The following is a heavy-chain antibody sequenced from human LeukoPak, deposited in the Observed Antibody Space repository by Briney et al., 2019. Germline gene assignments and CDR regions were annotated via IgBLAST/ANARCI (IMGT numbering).Heavy chain of an antibody. CDR1: GGSISSYY. V-gene: IGHV4-4*07. J-gene: IGHJ2*01. CDR2: IYTSGST. CDR3: ARSFTILVDWYFDL. D-gene: IGHD3-3*01. Sequence: PSETLSLTCTVSGGSISSYYWSWIRQPAGKGLEWIGRIYTSGSTNYNPSLKSRVTMSVDTSKNQFSLKLSSVTAADTDVYYCARSFTILVDWYFDLWGRGTLVTVSS.